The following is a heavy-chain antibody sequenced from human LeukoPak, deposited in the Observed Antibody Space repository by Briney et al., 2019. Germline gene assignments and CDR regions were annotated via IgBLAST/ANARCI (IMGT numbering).Heavy chain of an antibody. CDR2: INHSGST. D-gene: IGHD5-18*01. J-gene: IGHJ4*02. V-gene: IGHV4-34*01. CDR1: GGSFSGYY. Sequence: TSETLSLTCAVYGGSFSGYYWSWIRQPPGKGLEWIGEINHSGSTNYNPSLKSRVTISVDTSKNQFSLTLSSVTAADTAVYYCARGSLGYSSGLFDYWGQGTLVTVSS. CDR3: ARGSLGYSSGLFDY.